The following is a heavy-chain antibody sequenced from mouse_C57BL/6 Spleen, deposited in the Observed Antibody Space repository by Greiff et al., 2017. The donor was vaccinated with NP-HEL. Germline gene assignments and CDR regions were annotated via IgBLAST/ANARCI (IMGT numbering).Heavy chain of an antibody. CDR1: GFTFSSYG. V-gene: IGHV5-6*01. D-gene: IGHD1-1*01. CDR3: ARQELLRFFAY. CDR2: ISSGGSYT. Sequence: EVMLVESGGDLVKPGGSLKLSCAASGFTFSSYGMSWVRQTPDKRLEWVATISSGGSYTYYPDSVKGRFTISRDNAKNTLYLQMSGLKSEDTAMYYCARQELLRFFAYWGQGTLVTVSA. J-gene: IGHJ3*01.